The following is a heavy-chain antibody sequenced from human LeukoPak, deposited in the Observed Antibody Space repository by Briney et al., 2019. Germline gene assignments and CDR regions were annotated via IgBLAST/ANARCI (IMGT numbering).Heavy chain of an antibody. CDR2: TKYRSKWYT. Sequence: QTLSLTCAISGDSVSNNTAAWNWLTQSPSRGLEWLGSTKYRSKWYTDYAVSVKSRITINPDTSKNQFSLQLNSVTPEDTAVYYCARGSSTLGIDRWGQGTLVTVSS. D-gene: IGHD6-13*01. CDR3: ARGSSTLGIDR. J-gene: IGHJ5*02. V-gene: IGHV6-1*01. CDR1: GDSVSNNTAA.